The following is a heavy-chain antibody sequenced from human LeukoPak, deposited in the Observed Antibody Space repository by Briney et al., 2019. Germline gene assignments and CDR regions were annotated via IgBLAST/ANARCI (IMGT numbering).Heavy chain of an antibody. CDR2: ISYDGSNK. D-gene: IGHD3-10*01. CDR1: GFTFSSYG. V-gene: IGHV3-30*18. J-gene: IGHJ4*02. CDR3: AKDPFYGSGSYYNFGWQFDY. Sequence: PGGSLRLSCAASGFTFSSYGMHWVRQAPGKGLEWVAVISYDGSNKYYADSVKGRFTISRDNSKNTLYLQMNSLRAEDMAVYYCAKDPFYGSGSYYNFGWQFDYWGQGTLVTVSS.